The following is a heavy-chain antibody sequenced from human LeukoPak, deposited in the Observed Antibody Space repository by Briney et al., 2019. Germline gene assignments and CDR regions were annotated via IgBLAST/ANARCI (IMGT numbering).Heavy chain of an antibody. J-gene: IGHJ3*02. CDR2: IYYSGST. D-gene: IGHD3-22*01. CDR1: GGSISSGGYY. V-gene: IGHV4-31*03. Sequence: SQTLSLTCTVSGGSISSGGYYWSWIRPHPGKGLEWIGYIYYSGSTYYNPSLKSRVTISVDTSKNQFSLKLSSVTAADTAVYYCAREVGYYDSSTNAFDIWGQGTMVTVSS. CDR3: AREVGYYDSSTNAFDI.